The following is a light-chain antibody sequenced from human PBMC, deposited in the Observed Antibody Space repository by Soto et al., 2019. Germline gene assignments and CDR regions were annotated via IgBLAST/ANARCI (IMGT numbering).Light chain of an antibody. CDR3: LSYDTSLRGV. Sequence: QSVLTQPPSVSGAPGQTVTISCTGTSSNIGAGFDVHWYQQLPGAAPKLLIYANTDRPSGVPARFSGSKSVTSASLAITGLQPEDEAEYFCLSYDTSLRGVFGGGTKLTVL. CDR1: SSNIGAGFD. CDR2: ANT. V-gene: IGLV1-40*01. J-gene: IGLJ2*01.